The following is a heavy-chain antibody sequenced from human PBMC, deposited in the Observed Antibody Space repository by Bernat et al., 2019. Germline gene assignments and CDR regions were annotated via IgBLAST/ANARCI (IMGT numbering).Heavy chain of an antibody. J-gene: IGHJ6*02. CDR3: ARLRPHYYYYGMDV. CDR1: GFTFSSYW. Sequence: VQLVESGGGLVQPGGSLRLSCAASGFTFSSYWMSWVRQAPGKGLEWVANIKQDGSEKYYVDSVKGRFTISRDNAKNSLYLQMNSLRAEDTAVYYCARLRPHYYYYGMDVWGQGTTVTVSS. CDR2: IKQDGSEK. V-gene: IGHV3-7*03.